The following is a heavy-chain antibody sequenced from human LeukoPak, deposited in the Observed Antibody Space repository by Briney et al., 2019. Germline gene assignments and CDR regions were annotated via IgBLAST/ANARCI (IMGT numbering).Heavy chain of an antibody. J-gene: IGHJ4*02. CDR2: ISWDGGST. V-gene: IGHV3-43D*04. CDR3: AKDYCTNGVCYVFDY. Sequence: PGGSLRLSCAASGFTFDDYAMHWVRHAPGKGLEWVSLISWDGGSTYYADSVKGRFTISRDNSKNSLYLQMNSLRAEDTALYYCAKDYCTNGVCYVFDYWGQGTLVTVSS. CDR1: GFTFDDYA. D-gene: IGHD2-8*01.